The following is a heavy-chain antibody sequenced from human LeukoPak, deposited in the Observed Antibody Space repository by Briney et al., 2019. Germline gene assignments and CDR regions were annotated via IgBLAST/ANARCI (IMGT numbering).Heavy chain of an antibody. D-gene: IGHD2-2*01. CDR3: ARDYCSSTSCYFDY. V-gene: IGHV3-21*01. CDR2: ISSSSSYI. CDR1: GFTFSSYS. J-gene: IGHJ4*02. Sequence: GGSLRLSCAASGFTFSSYSMNWVRQAPGKGLGWVSSISSSSSYIYYADSVKGRFTISRDNAKNSLYLQMNSLRAEDTAVYYCARDYCSSTSCYFDYWGQGTLVTVSS.